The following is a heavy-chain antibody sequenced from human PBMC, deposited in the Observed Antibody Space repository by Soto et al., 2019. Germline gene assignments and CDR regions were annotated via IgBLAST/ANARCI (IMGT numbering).Heavy chain of an antibody. D-gene: IGHD2-2*02. CDR3: ARAPVDCSSNSCYTGWFDP. CDR2: IITIFGTA. CDR1: GGTFSSYA. Sequence: QVQLVQSGAEVKKPGSSVKVSCKASGGTFSSYAISWVRQSPGQGLEWMGGIITIFGTANYAQKFQGRVTITADEYTSTAYMELSSLRSEDTAVYYCARAPVDCSSNSCYTGWFDPWGKGTLVTVSS. V-gene: IGHV1-69*01. J-gene: IGHJ5*02.